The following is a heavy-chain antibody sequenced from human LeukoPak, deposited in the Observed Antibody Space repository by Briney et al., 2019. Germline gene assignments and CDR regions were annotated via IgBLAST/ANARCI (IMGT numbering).Heavy chain of an antibody. D-gene: IGHD1-26*01. CDR3: ARHEYSGSYYGLSWFDP. CDR1: GGSISSSGYY. Sequence: SETLSLTCTVSGGSISSSGYYWGWIRQPQGKGLEWIASIYYSGSTYYNPSLKSRVTISVDTSKNQLSLKLSSLTAADTAVYYCARHEYSGSYYGLSWFDPWGQGTLVTLSS. V-gene: IGHV4-39*01. CDR2: IYYSGST. J-gene: IGHJ5*02.